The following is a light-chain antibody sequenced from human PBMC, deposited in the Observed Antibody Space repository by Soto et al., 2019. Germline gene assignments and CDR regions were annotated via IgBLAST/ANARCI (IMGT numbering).Light chain of an antibody. CDR2: GAS. CDR1: QSVSSSY. J-gene: IGKJ2*01. Sequence: EIVLKQCPGTLSLSPGERATLSCRASQSVSSSYLAWYQQKPGQAPRLLIYGASSRATGIPDRFSGSGSGTDFTLTISRLEPEDFAVYYCQQYGSSPPMYTFGQGTNLEIK. CDR3: QQYGSSPPMYT. V-gene: IGKV3-20*01.